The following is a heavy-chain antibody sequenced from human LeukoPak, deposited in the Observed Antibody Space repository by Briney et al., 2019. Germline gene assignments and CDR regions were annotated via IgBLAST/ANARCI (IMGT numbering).Heavy chain of an antibody. D-gene: IGHD2-2*01. CDR3: ARGSVHLKGIVVAHSYFDY. CDR2: INHSGST. Sequence: SETLSLTCAVYGGSFSGYYWSWIRQPPRKGLEWIGEINHSGSTNYNPSLKSRVTISVDTSKNQFSLKLSSVTAADTPVYYCARGSVHLKGIVVAHSYFDYWGQGTLVTVSS. V-gene: IGHV4-34*01. CDR1: GGSFSGYY. J-gene: IGHJ4*02.